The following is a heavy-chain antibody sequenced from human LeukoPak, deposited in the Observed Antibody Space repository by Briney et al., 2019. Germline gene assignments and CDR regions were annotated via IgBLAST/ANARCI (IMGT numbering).Heavy chain of an antibody. CDR1: GCSISSYY. D-gene: IGHD6-19*01. Sequence: PSETLSLTCTVCGCSISSYYWSWIRQPPGKGLEWIGYIYYSGSTNYNPSLKSRVTISVDTSKNQFSLKLSSVTAADTAVYYCARSSGWTNWFDPWGQGTLVTASS. J-gene: IGHJ5*02. CDR2: IYYSGST. V-gene: IGHV4-59*01. CDR3: ARSSGWTNWFDP.